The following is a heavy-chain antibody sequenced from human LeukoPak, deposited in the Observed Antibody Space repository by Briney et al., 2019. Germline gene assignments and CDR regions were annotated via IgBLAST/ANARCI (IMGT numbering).Heavy chain of an antibody. Sequence: GGSLRLSCAASDFTFSSYAMSWVRQAPGKGLEWVSAISGSGGSTYYADSVKGRFTISGDNSKNTLYLQMNSLRAEDTAVYYCAKWAVSSSSADYWGQGTLVTVSS. J-gene: IGHJ4*02. CDR1: DFTFSSYA. CDR2: ISGSGGST. V-gene: IGHV3-23*01. CDR3: AKWAVSSSSADY. D-gene: IGHD6-6*01.